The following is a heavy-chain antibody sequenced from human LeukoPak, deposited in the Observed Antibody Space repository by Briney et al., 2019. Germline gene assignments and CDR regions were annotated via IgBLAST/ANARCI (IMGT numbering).Heavy chain of an antibody. CDR3: ARSVAAGSDY. CDR1: GFTFSDYY. D-gene: IGHD6-13*01. J-gene: IGHJ4*02. CDR2: ISSSGSTI. Sequence: GGSLRLYCAASGFTFSDYYMSWIRQAPGKGLEWVSYISSSGSTIYYADSVKGRFTTSRDNAKNSLYLQMNSLRAEDTAAYYCARSVAAGSDYWGQATLVTVSS. V-gene: IGHV3-11*04.